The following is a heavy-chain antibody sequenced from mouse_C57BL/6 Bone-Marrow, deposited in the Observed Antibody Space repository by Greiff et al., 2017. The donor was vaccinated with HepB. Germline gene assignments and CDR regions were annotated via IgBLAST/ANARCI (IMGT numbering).Heavy chain of an antibody. Sequence: VQLPQSGPELVKPGASVKISCKASGYAFSSSWMNWVKQRPGKGLEWIGRIYPGDGDTNYNGKFKGKATLTADKSSSTAYMQLSSLTSEDSAVYFCARRRGFAYWGQGTLVTVSA. CDR2: IYPGDGDT. CDR1: GYAFSSSW. J-gene: IGHJ3*01. CDR3: ARRRGFAY. V-gene: IGHV1-82*01.